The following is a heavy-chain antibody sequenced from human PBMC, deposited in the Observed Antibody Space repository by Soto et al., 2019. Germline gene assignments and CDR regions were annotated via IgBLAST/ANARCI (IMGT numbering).Heavy chain of an antibody. CDR1: GYTFTSYG. CDR3: ARDGLCLAPSGGSCYSAY. Sequence: GASVKVSCKASGYTFTSYGISWVRQAPGQGLEWMGWISAYNGNTNYAQKLQGRVTMTTDTSTSTAYMELRSLRSDDTAVYYCARDGLCLAPSGGSCYSAYWGQGTLVTVSS. J-gene: IGHJ4*02. CDR2: ISAYNGNT. D-gene: IGHD2-15*01. V-gene: IGHV1-18*01.